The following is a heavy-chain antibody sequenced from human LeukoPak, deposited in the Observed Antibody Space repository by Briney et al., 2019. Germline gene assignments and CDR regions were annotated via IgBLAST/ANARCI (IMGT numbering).Heavy chain of an antibody. CDR3: ARDPGSGSYSFDY. CDR1: GYTFTSYG. V-gene: IGHV1-2*02. CDR2: IKPNSGGT. Sequence: ASVKVSCKASGYTFTSYGISWVRQAPGQGLEWMGWIKPNSGGTNYAQKFQGRVTMTRDTSISTAYMELSRLRSDDTAVYYCARDPGSGSYSFDYWGQGTLVTISS. J-gene: IGHJ4*02. D-gene: IGHD3-10*01.